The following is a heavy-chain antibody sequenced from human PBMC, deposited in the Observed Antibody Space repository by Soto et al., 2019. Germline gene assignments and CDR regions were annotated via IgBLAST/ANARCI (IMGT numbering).Heavy chain of an antibody. V-gene: IGHV3-48*01. D-gene: IGHD1-1*01. CDR1: GFTFSSYS. Sequence: EVQLVESGGGLVQPGGSLRLSCAASGFTFSSYSMNWVRQAPGKGLEWVSYISSSSSTIYYADSVKGRFTISRDNAKNSLYLQMNSLRAEDTAVYYCAREGLDGAFDIWGQGTMFTVSS. CDR2: ISSSSSTI. CDR3: AREGLDGAFDI. J-gene: IGHJ3*02.